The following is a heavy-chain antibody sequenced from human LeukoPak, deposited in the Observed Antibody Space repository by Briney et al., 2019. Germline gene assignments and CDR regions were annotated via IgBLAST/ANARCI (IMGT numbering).Heavy chain of an antibody. D-gene: IGHD1-7*01. CDR2: IYSGGRT. Sequence: GGSLRLSCAASEFSFGSNYMTWVRQAPGKGLEWVSLIYSGGRTYYADSAKGRFTISRDNFKNTLYLQMNSLRVEDTAVYYCAREGTITAFDYWGQGTMVTVSS. V-gene: IGHV3-53*01. CDR3: AREGTITAFDY. J-gene: IGHJ4*02. CDR1: EFSFGSNY.